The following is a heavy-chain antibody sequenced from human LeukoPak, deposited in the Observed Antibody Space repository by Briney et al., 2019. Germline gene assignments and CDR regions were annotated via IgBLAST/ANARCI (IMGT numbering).Heavy chain of an antibody. J-gene: IGHJ6*03. D-gene: IGHD4-17*01. CDR2: IIPIVGTG. V-gene: IGHV1-69*05. CDR3: ARNGRYYGDYDPNKYYYYYMDV. CDR1: GGTFSSYA. Sequence: GASVTVSCKASGGTFSSYAISWVRQAPGQGVEWMGGIIPIVGTGNYAQKFHGRVTITTDESTSTAYMELSSLRSEDTAVYYCARNGRYYGDYDPNKYYYYYMDVWGKGTTVTVSS.